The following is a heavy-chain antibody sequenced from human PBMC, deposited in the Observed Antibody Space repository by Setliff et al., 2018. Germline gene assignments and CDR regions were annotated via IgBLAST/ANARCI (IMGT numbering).Heavy chain of an antibody. CDR1: GGSISSSSYY. J-gene: IGHJ4*02. Sequence: SETLSLTCTVSGGSISSSSYYWGWIRQPPGKGLEWIGSIYYSGSTYYNPSLKSRVTISVDTSKNQFSLKLSSVTAADTAMYYCARRETYYNFWSGYYAYWGQGTLVTVSS. CDR2: IYYSGST. D-gene: IGHD3-3*01. CDR3: ARRETYYNFWSGYYAY. V-gene: IGHV4-39*07.